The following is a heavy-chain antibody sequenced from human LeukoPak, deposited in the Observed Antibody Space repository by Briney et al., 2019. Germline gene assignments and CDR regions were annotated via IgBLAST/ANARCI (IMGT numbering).Heavy chain of an antibody. Sequence: ASVKVSCKASGYTFTSYYMHWVRQAPGQGLEWMGIINPSGGSTSYAQKFQGRVTMTRDTSTSTVYMELSSLRSEDTAVYYCARAPRRFLEWLLRFDPWGQGTLVTVSS. J-gene: IGHJ5*02. V-gene: IGHV1-46*01. D-gene: IGHD3-3*01. CDR3: ARAPRRFLEWLLRFDP. CDR1: GYTFTSYY. CDR2: INPSGGST.